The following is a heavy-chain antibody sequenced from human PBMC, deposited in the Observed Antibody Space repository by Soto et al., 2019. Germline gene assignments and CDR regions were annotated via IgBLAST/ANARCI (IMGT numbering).Heavy chain of an antibody. CDR2: ISGSGLTI. J-gene: IGHJ5*02. D-gene: IGHD5-12*01. CDR3: ARGPYRNTYNWVDS. CDR1: AFIFSDYE. Sequence: EVQLVESGGGLVQPGGSLRLSCAASAFIFSDYEINWVRQAPGKGLEWVSYISGSGLTIYYADSVKGRFTISRDNAKNSLYLQMNSLGVEDTAVYYCARGPYRNTYNWVDSWGQGTLVTVSS. V-gene: IGHV3-48*03.